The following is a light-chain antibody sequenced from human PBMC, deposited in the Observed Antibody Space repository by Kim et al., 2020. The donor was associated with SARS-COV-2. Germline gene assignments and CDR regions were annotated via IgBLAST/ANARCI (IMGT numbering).Light chain of an antibody. V-gene: IGKV1-27*01. J-gene: IGKJ1*01. Sequence: GDRVTITCRASQDISNYLAWFQLKPGKAPKLLIYAPSALQPGVPSRFSGSGSGTDFTLTVTSLQPEDVATYYCQKCDSAPWTFGQGTKVEIK. CDR1: QDISNY. CDR2: APS. CDR3: QKCDSAPWT.